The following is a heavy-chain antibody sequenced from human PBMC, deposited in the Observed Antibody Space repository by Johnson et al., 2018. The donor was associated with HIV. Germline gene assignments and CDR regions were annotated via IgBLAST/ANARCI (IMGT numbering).Heavy chain of an antibody. CDR2: IRYDGTNK. D-gene: IGHD3-10*01. CDR1: GFTFNSYG. J-gene: IGHJ3*02. Sequence: QVQLVESGGGVVQPGGSLRLSCAASGFTFNSYGMHWVRQAPGKGLEWVAFIRYDGTNKYYVDSVKGRFTISRDNSKNTLFLQMNSLGTEDTAVSSCARDLRFDRLVQGRVIISGVFDMWGQGTVVHVSS. CDR3: ARDLRFDRLVQGRVIISGVFDM. V-gene: IGHV3-30*02.